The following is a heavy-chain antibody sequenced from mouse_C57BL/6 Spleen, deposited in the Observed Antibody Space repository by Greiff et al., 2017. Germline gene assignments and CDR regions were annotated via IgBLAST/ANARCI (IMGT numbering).Heavy chain of an antibody. J-gene: IGHJ4*01. CDR1: GYSITSGYY. Sequence: EVKLQESGPGLVKPSQSLSLTCSVTGYSITSGYYWNWIRQFPGNKLEWMGYISYDGSNNYNPSLKNRISITRDTSKNQFFLKLNSVTTEDTATYYCAGTMITTRYAMDYWGQGTSVTVSS. V-gene: IGHV3-6*01. D-gene: IGHD2-4*01. CDR2: ISYDGSN. CDR3: AGTMITTRYAMDY.